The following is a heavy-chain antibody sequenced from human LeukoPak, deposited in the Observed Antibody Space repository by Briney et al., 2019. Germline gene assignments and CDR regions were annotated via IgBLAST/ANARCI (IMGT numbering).Heavy chain of an antibody. Sequence: GGSLRLSCAASGFTFSDYSMNWVRQAPGRGLEWISYIGLASGFVSYVDSVKGRFTISSNTAWNSLYLQMSSLRAEDTAVYYCARDHNWAFDYWGQGALVTVSS. CDR2: IGLASGFV. V-gene: IGHV3-21*05. D-gene: IGHD1-20*01. CDR1: GFTFSDYS. J-gene: IGHJ4*02. CDR3: ARDHNWAFDY.